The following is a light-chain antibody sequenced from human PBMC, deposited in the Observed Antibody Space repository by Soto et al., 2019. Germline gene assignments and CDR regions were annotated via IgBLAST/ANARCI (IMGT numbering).Light chain of an antibody. V-gene: IGKV1-39*01. CDR1: QNINNY. CDR3: QQYYSTRT. Sequence: DIQMTQSPSTLSASVGDRVTITCRASQNINNYLNWYQQRPGKAPKLLIYAASTLQSGVPSRFSGSGSGTDFTLTISSLQAEDVAVYYCQQYYSTRTFGQGTKVDIK. J-gene: IGKJ1*01. CDR2: AAS.